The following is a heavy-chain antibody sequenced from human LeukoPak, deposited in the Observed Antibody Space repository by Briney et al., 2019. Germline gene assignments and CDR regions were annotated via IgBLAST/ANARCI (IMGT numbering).Heavy chain of an antibody. CDR3: PRDDGVLDY. CDR2: MYSGGST. J-gene: IGHJ4*02. CDR1: GLNVSSNY. V-gene: IGHV3-66*01. D-gene: IGHD3-10*01. Sequence: GGSLRLPCAASGLNVSSNYMSWVRQAPGKGLEWVSVMYSGGSTYYADSVNARSTISRDNPKNPQYLHMISLRADHTHVYSLPRDDGVLDYWGQGTLVSVSS.